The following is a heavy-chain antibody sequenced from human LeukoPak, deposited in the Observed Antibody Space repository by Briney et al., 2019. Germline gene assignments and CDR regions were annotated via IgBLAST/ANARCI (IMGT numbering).Heavy chain of an antibody. CDR1: GGTFSSYA. CDR2: IIPIFGTA. J-gene: IGHJ5*02. D-gene: IGHD4-17*01. CDR3: ARDQAVSTGGWFDP. Sequence: GASVKVSCKASGGTFSSYAISWVRQAPGQGLEWMGGIIPIFGTANYAQKFQGRVTITADESTCTAYMELSSLRSEDTAVYYCARDQAVSTGGWFDPWGQGTLVTVSS. V-gene: IGHV1-69*13.